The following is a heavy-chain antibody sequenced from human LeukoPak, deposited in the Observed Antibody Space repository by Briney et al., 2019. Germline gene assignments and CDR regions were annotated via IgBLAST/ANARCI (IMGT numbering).Heavy chain of an antibody. D-gene: IGHD1-1*01. CDR1: GFTFSSYW. V-gene: IGHV3-74*01. CDR2: IISDGSSA. Sequence: PGGSLRLSCAASGFTFSSYWMHWVRQAPGKGLVWVSRIISDGSSASYADSVKGRFTISRDNAENTLYLQMNSLRAEDTAVYYCAKDVEVSGYFDYWGQGTLVTVSS. J-gene: IGHJ4*02. CDR3: AKDVEVSGYFDY.